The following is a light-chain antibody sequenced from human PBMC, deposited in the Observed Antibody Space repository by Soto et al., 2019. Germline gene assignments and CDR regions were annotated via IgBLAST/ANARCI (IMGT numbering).Light chain of an antibody. CDR2: EVN. V-gene: IGLV1-40*01. CDR3: NSYSDSVTLGL. J-gene: IGLJ2*01. Sequence: QSVLTQPPSVSGAPGQRVTISCTGSSSNIGAGYDVHWYLHLPGTAPKLLIYEVNYRPSGVSNRFSGSKSGNTASLTISGLQAEDEAHYYCNSYSDSVTLGLFGGGTKLTVL. CDR1: SSNIGAGYD.